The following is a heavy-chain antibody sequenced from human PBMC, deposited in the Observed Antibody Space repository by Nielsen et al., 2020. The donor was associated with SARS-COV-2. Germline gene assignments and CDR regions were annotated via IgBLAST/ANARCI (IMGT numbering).Heavy chain of an antibody. D-gene: IGHD3-22*01. CDR2: ISYDGSNR. CDR1: GFTFSSYA. J-gene: IGHJ4*02. Sequence: GESLKISCVASGFTFSSYAFHWVRQAPGKGLEWVAVISYDGSNRYYADSVEGRFTISRDNSKNTLYLQMNSLRAEDTAVYYCARGGKRFDSSGYFSPDYWGQGTLVTVSS. V-gene: IGHV3-30-3*01. CDR3: ARGGKRFDSSGYFSPDY.